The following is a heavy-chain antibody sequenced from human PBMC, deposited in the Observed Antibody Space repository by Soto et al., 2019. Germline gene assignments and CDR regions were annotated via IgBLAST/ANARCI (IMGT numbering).Heavy chain of an antibody. CDR3: ARGAREGDYARRAFDI. Sequence: ASVQVAWKGSGYTFPSYDINWVRQATGQGLEWMGWMNPNSGNTGYAQKFQGRVTMTRNTSISTAYMELSSLRSEDTAVYYCARGAREGDYARRAFDIWGQGTMVTVSS. CDR2: MNPNSGNT. J-gene: IGHJ3*02. D-gene: IGHD4-17*01. V-gene: IGHV1-8*01. CDR1: GYTFPSYD.